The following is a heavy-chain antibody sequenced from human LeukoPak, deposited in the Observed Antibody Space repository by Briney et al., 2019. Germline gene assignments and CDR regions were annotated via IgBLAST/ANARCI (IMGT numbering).Heavy chain of an antibody. D-gene: IGHD3-10*01. CDR1: GGSISSTTYY. CDR2: IYYSGSS. V-gene: IGHV4-39*01. J-gene: IGHJ4*02. Sequence: TSETLSLTCTVSGGSISSTTYYWGWIRQPPGKGLEWLATIYYSGSSYYNPSLKSRVTISVDTSKNQFSLNLNSVTAADTAVYYCARQGPPGSFYYFDYWGQGTLVTVPS. CDR3: ARQGPPGSFYYFDY.